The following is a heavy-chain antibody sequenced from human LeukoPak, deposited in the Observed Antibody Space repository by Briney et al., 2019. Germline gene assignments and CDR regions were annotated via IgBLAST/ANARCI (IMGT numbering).Heavy chain of an antibody. V-gene: IGHV4-59*08. Sequence: SETLSLTCSVSGDSISRHYWSWLRQPPGKGLKWIGYISYSGSTRYNPSFQSRVTISMEMSKTHFSLKLTSVTAADTAVYYCTRLLNNDNAGDPDTFDIWGPGTMVTVSS. CDR1: GDSISRHY. CDR3: TRLLNNDNAGDPDTFDI. CDR2: ISYSGST. J-gene: IGHJ3*02. D-gene: IGHD4-17*01.